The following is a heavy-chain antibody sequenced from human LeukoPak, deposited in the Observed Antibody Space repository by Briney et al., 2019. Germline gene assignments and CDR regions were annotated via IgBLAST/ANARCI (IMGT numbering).Heavy chain of an antibody. Sequence: GGSLRLSCAASGFTFSSYSMNWVRQAPGKGLEWVSSISSSSSYIYYADSAKSRFTISRDNAKNSLYLQMNSLRAEDTAVYYCARDLLISWELKQSWAFDIWGQGTMVTVSS. CDR2: ISSSSSYI. CDR3: ARDLLISWELKQSWAFDI. CDR1: GFTFSSYS. D-gene: IGHD1-26*01. V-gene: IGHV3-21*01. J-gene: IGHJ3*02.